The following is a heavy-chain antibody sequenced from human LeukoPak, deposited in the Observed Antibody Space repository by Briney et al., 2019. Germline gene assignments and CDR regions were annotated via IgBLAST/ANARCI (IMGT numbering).Heavy chain of an antibody. CDR2: ISYDGSNK. V-gene: IGHV3-30-3*01. CDR1: GFTFSSYA. Sequence: GGSLRLSCAASGFTFSSYAMHWVRQAPGKWLEWVAVISYDGSNKYYADSVKGRFTISRDNSKNTLYLQMNSLRAEDTAVYYCARPFCSSTSCYLNDDSYYYYGMDVWGQGTTVTVSS. J-gene: IGHJ6*02. CDR3: ARPFCSSTSCYLNDDSYYYYGMDV. D-gene: IGHD2-2*01.